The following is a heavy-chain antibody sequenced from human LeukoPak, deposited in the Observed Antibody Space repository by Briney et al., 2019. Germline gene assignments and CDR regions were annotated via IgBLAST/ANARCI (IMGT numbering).Heavy chain of an antibody. CDR2: ISGSGDST. CDR3: AKGRSGVVVAALNY. Sequence: GASLRLSCAASGFTFSSYAMSWVRQAPGKGLEWVSTISGSGDSTYYADSVKGRFTISRDNPKNTLYLQTNSLRADDTAVYYCAKGRSGVVVAALNYWGQGTPVTVSS. D-gene: IGHD2-15*01. J-gene: IGHJ4*02. CDR1: GFTFSSYA. V-gene: IGHV3-23*01.